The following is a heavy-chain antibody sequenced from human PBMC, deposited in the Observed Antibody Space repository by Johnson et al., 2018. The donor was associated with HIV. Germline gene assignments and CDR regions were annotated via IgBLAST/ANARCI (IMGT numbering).Heavy chain of an antibody. Sequence: VQLVESGGGVLQPGRSLRPSCPASLFSFSSHGIHWVRQAPGKGLEWVAVIWYDGSNKYYADSVKGRFTISRDNSKNTRYLQMNSLRAEDTALYYCARDGESQQLPLGDALDVWGRGTMVIVSS. J-gene: IGHJ3*01. CDR2: IWYDGSNK. D-gene: IGHD6-13*01. V-gene: IGHV3-33*01. CDR1: LFSFSSHG. CDR3: ARDGESQQLPLGDALDV.